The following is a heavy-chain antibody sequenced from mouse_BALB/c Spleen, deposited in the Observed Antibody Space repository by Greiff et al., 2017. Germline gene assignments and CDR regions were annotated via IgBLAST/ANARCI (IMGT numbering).Heavy chain of an antibody. J-gene: IGHJ4*01. Sequence: EVQVVESGPSLVKPSQTLSLTCSVTGDSITSGYWNWIRKFPGNKLEYMGYISYSGSTYYNPSLKSRISITRDTSKNQYYLQLNSVTTEDTATYYCARSPYYYGSSHDAMDYWGQGTSVTVSS. D-gene: IGHD1-1*01. CDR3: ARSPYYYGSSHDAMDY. CDR2: ISYSGST. CDR1: GDSITSGY. V-gene: IGHV3-8*02.